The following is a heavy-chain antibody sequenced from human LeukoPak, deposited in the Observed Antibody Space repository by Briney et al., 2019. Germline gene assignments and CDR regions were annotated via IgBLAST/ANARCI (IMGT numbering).Heavy chain of an antibody. V-gene: IGHV3-23*01. CDR1: GFTFSSYA. Sequence: PGGSLRLSCAASGFTFSSYAMSWVRQAPGKGLEWVSAISGSGGSTYYADSVKGRFTISRDNSKNTLYLQMNSLRAEDTAVYYCAKDDHYSGYGNNDYWGQGTLVTASS. J-gene: IGHJ4*02. CDR3: AKDDHYSGYGNNDY. D-gene: IGHD5-12*01. CDR2: ISGSGGST.